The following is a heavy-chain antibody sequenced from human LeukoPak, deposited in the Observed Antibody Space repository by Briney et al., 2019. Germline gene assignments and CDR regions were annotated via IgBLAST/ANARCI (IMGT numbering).Heavy chain of an antibody. Sequence: SETLSLTCTVSGGSISSYYWSWIWQPPGKGLEWIGYIYYSGSTNYNPSLKSRVTISVDTSKNQFSLKLSSVTAADTAVYYCARATYCSGGSCQDYWGQGTLVTVSS. CDR3: ARATYCSGGSCQDY. V-gene: IGHV4-59*12. D-gene: IGHD2-15*01. CDR1: GGSISSYY. CDR2: IYYSGST. J-gene: IGHJ4*02.